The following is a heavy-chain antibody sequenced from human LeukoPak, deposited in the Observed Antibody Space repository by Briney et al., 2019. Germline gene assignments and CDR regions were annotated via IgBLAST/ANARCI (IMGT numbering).Heavy chain of an antibody. Sequence: GGSLRLSCAASGFTFSSYWMSWVRQAPGKGLEWVANIKQDGSEKYYVDSVKGRFTISRDNAKNSLYLQMNSLRAEDTAVYYRRAAADAFDIWGQGTMVTVSS. CDR3: RAAADAFDI. CDR2: IKQDGSEK. CDR1: GFTFSSYW. D-gene: IGHD6-13*01. J-gene: IGHJ3*02. V-gene: IGHV3-7*03.